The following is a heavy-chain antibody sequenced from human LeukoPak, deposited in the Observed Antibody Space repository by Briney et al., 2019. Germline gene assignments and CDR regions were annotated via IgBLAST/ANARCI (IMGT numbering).Heavy chain of an antibody. V-gene: IGHV3-9*01. CDR3: VKDAAPSGGAEWLKFEY. CDR2: INWNSNDI. D-gene: IGHD5-18*01. J-gene: IGHJ4*02. Sequence: GRSLRLSCSASRFTFYKYGVHCVPQAPEEGREWVSRINWNSNDINYAESVKGRFTTSRDSAKISLFLQMTSLRPEDTAIYLCVKDAAPSGGAEWLKFEYWGQGAQVTVSS. CDR1: RFTFYKYG.